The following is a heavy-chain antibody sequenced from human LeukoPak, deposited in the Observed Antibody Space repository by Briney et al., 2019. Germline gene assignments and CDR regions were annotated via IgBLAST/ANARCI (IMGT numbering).Heavy chain of an antibody. Sequence: GGSLRLSCAASGFTFDDYAMHWVRQVPGKGLEWVSGISWNSGRIGYADSVKGRFTISRDNAKNSLYLQMNSLRAEDTALYYCAKEVKYGSGSYIIDYWGQGTLVTVSS. CDR1: GFTFDDYA. D-gene: IGHD3-10*01. CDR2: ISWNSGRI. J-gene: IGHJ4*02. V-gene: IGHV3-9*01. CDR3: AKEVKYGSGSYIIDY.